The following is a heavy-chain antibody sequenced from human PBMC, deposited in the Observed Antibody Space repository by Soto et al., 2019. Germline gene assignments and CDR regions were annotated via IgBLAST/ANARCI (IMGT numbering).Heavy chain of an antibody. CDR1: GASISVFY. V-gene: IGHV4-4*07. D-gene: IGHD1-1*01. CDR2: IYATGTT. J-gene: IGHJ5*02. Sequence: PSETLSLTCTVSGASISVFYWSWIRKSAGKGLEWIGRIYATGTTDYNPSLKSRVMMSVDTSKKQFSLKLRSVTAAVTAVYYCVRDGTKTLRDWFDPWGQGISVTVSS. CDR3: VRDGTKTLRDWFDP.